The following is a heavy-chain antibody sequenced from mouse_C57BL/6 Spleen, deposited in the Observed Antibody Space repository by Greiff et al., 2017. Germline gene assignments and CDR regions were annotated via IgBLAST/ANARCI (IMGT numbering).Heavy chain of an antibody. Sequence: QVQLQQSGAELVRPGASVTLSCKASGYTFTDYEMHWVKQTPVHGLEWIGAIDPETGGTAYNQKFKGKAILTADKSSSTAYMELRSLTSEDSAVYYCTRENGNYRYYYAMDYWGQGTSVTVSS. CDR1: GYTFTDYE. V-gene: IGHV1-15*01. CDR2: IDPETGGT. CDR3: TRENGNYRYYYAMDY. J-gene: IGHJ4*01. D-gene: IGHD2-1*01.